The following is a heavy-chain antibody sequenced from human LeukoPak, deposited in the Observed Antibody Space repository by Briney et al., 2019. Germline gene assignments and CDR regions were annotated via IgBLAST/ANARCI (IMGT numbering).Heavy chain of an antibody. D-gene: IGHD6-19*01. J-gene: IGHJ4*02. V-gene: IGHV3-21*01. CDR1: GFTFSSYS. CDR2: ISSSSSSYI. CDR3: ARAPGIAVAGSYDY. Sequence: GGSLRLSCAAFGFTFSSYSMNWVRQAPGKGLEWVSSISSSSSSYIYYADSVKGRFTISRDNAKNSLYLQMNSLRAEDTAVYYCARAPGIAVAGSYDYWGQGTLVTVSS.